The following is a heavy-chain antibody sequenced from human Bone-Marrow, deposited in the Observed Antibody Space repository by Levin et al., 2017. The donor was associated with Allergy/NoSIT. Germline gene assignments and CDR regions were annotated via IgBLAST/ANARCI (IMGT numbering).Heavy chain of an antibody. J-gene: IGHJ2*01. CDR3: ARDPDAAYSTSWYFDL. CDR1: GFTFSSYA. D-gene: IGHD6-13*01. CDR2: ISYDGSNK. Sequence: PGGSLRLSCAASGFTFSSYAMHWVRQAPGKGLEWVAVISYDGSNKYYADSVKGRFTISRDNSKNTLYLQMNSLRAEDTAVYYCARDPDAAYSTSWYFDLWGRGTLVTVSS. V-gene: IGHV3-30-3*01.